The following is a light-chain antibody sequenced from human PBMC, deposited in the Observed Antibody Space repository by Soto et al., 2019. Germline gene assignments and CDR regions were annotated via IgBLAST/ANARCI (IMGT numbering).Light chain of an antibody. CDR3: QQYNSYSSFT. J-gene: IGKJ2*01. CDR1: QSISTW. Sequence: DIQMTQSPSTLYASVGDRVTITCRASQSISTWLAWYPQKPGKAPKVLIYDASSLESGVPSRFSGSGSGTEFTLTISSLQPDDFATYYCQQYNSYSSFTFGQGTKLEIK. V-gene: IGKV1-5*01. CDR2: DAS.